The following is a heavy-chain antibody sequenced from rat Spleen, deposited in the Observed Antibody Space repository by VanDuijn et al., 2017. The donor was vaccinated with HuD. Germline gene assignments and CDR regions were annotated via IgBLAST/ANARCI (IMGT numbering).Heavy chain of an antibody. D-gene: IGHD1-4*01. CDR3: ARQRTGIYVMDA. J-gene: IGHJ4*01. CDR1: GFTFSDYA. CDR2: IIYDGSST. Sequence: EVQLVESGGGLVQPGRSLKLSCAASGFTFSDYAMAWVRQAPKKGLEWVATIIYDGSSTYYRDSVKGRVTISRDNAKSTLYLQMDSLRSEDTATYYCARQRTGIYVMDAWGQGASVTVSS. V-gene: IGHV5-17*01.